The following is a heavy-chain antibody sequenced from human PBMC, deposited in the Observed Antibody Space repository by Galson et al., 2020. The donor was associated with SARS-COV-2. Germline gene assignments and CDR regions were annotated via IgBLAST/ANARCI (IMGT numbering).Heavy chain of an antibody. V-gene: IGHV4-38-2*01. CDR1: GYSISSGYY. CDR2: IYHSGST. Sequence: PSETLYLPCAVSGYSISSGYYWGWIRQPPGKGLEWIGSIYHSGSTYYNQSLKSRVTISVDTSKNQFSLKLSSVPAADTAVYYCARGSGSLTTMIVVVITGGVFDYWGQGTLVTVSS. D-gene: IGHD3-22*01. CDR3: ARGSGSLTTMIVVVITGGVFDY. J-gene: IGHJ4*02.